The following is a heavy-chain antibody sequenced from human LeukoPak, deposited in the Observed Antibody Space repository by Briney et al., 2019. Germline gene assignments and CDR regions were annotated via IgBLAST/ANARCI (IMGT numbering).Heavy chain of an antibody. V-gene: IGHV1-69*13. CDR3: ARDKGYYYDSSGSYYYYYYMDV. CDR2: IIPIFGTA. CDR1: GGTFSSYA. D-gene: IGHD3-22*01. J-gene: IGHJ6*03. Sequence: ASVKVSCKASGGTFSSYAISWVRQAPGQGLEWMGGIIPIFGTANYAQKFQGRVTITADESTSTAYMELSSLRSEDTAVYYCARDKGYYYDSSGSYYYYYYMDVWGKGTTVTVSS.